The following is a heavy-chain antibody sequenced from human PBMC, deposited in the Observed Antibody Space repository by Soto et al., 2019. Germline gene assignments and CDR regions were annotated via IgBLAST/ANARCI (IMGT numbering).Heavy chain of an antibody. CDR3: ARALSYYDFWSGYYSSYYGMDV. V-gene: IGHV4-34*01. D-gene: IGHD3-3*01. CDR1: GGSFSGYY. J-gene: IGHJ6*02. CDR2: INHSGST. Sequence: WETLSLTCAVYGGSFSGYYWSWIRQPPGKGLEWIGEINHSGSTNYNPSLKSRVTISVDTSKNQFSLKLSSVTAADTAVYYCARALSYYDFWSGYYSSYYGMDVWGQGTTVTVSS.